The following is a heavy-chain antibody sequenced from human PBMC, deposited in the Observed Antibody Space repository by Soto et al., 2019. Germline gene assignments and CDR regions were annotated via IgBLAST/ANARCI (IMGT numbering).Heavy chain of an antibody. Sequence: QVQLQQWGAGLLKPSETLSLTCAVYGGSFSGYYWCWIRKPPGKGLEWIGEINHSGSTNYNPYLKGRVPISVDTSKNHFSLKLSSVTAADTVVYYCARDPRTTPFDYWGLGTLVTVS. CDR1: GGSFSGYY. V-gene: IGHV4-34*01. CDR2: INHSGST. D-gene: IGHD4-17*01. CDR3: ARDPRTTPFDY. J-gene: IGHJ4*02.